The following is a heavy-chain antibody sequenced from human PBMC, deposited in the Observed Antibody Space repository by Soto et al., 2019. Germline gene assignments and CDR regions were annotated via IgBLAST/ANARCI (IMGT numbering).Heavy chain of an antibody. J-gene: IGHJ6*02. CDR1: GFTFNKYW. CDR2: ISSDGDTT. CDR3: SRYYYGSGSYEDPSNPYGMDV. V-gene: IGHV3-74*01. D-gene: IGHD3-10*01. Sequence: EVRLVESGGDLVKPGGSLRLSCAASGFTFNKYWMHWVRQVPGKGLEWVSRISSDGDTTSYADSVKGRFTISRDNARNVVSLPMDSLRVEDAAIYYCSRYYYGSGSYEDPSNPYGMDVWGQGTTVTVSS.